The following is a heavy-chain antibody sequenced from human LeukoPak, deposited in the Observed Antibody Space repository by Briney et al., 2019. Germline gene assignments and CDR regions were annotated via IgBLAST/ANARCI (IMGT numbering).Heavy chain of an antibody. D-gene: IGHD6-19*01. CDR2: IKAGNGNT. CDR3: ASARLGWYGYYFDY. V-gene: IGHV1-3*01. Sequence: ASVKVSCKASGYSFTSYAMLLVRQAPGQRLEWLGWIKAGNGNTKYSQKFQGRVTITRDTSASTAYMELSSLRSEDTAVYYCASARLGWYGYYFDYWGQGTLVTVSS. CDR1: GYSFTSYA. J-gene: IGHJ4*02.